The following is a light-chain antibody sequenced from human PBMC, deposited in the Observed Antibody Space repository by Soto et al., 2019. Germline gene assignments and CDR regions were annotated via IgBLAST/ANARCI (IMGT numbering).Light chain of an antibody. CDR1: IIGSKN. Sequence: SYELTQPLSVSVALGQTARITCGGNIIGSKNVHWYQQKPGQAPVLVIYRDSNRPSGITERFSGSNSGNTATLTISRAQAGDESDYYCQVWDSSTVVFGGGTKLTVL. J-gene: IGLJ2*01. V-gene: IGLV3-9*01. CDR2: RDS. CDR3: QVWDSSTVV.